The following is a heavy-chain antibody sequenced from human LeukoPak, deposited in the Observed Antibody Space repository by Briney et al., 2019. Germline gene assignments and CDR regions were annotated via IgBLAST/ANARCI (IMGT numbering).Heavy chain of an antibody. Sequence: ASVKVSCKASGYTFTGYYMHWVRQAPGQGLEWMGWINPNSGGTNYAQKFQGRVTMTRDTSISTAYMELSRLRSDDTAVYYCARDLSGAAISNWFDPWGRGTLVTVSS. D-gene: IGHD2-2*02. V-gene: IGHV1-2*02. J-gene: IGHJ5*02. CDR1: GYTFTGYY. CDR3: ARDLSGAAISNWFDP. CDR2: INPNSGGT.